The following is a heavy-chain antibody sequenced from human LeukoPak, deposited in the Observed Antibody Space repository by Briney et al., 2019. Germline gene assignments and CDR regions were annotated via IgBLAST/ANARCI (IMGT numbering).Heavy chain of an antibody. CDR2: ISSNGGST. Sequence: GGSLRLSCAASGFTFSSYAMHWVRQAPGKGLEYVSAISSNGGSTYYANSVKGRFTISRDNSKNTLYLQMGSLRAADTAVYYCARDRHVDIVATKEYYFDYWGQGTLVTVSS. D-gene: IGHD5-12*01. J-gene: IGHJ4*02. V-gene: IGHV3-64*01. CDR3: ARDRHVDIVATKEYYFDY. CDR1: GFTFSSYA.